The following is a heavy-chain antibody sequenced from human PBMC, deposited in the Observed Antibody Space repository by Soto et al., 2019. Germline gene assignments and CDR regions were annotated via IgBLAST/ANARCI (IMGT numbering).Heavy chain of an antibody. Sequence: ASVKVSCKASGYTFTSYGISWVRQAPGQGLEWMGWISAYNGNTNYAQKLQGRVTMTTDTSTSTAYMELRSLRSDDTAVYYCARDRQSSGRSDYYYYYGMDVWGQGTTVTVSS. CDR2: ISAYNGNT. D-gene: IGHD1-26*01. J-gene: IGHJ6*02. CDR1: GYTFTSYG. CDR3: ARDRQSSGRSDYYYYYGMDV. V-gene: IGHV1-18*01.